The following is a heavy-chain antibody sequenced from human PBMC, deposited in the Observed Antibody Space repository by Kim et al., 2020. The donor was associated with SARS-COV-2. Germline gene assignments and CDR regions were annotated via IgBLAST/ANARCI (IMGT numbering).Heavy chain of an antibody. D-gene: IGHD3-16*02. CDR2: INHSGST. Sequence: SETLSLTCAVYGGSFSGYYWSWIRQPPGKGLEWIGEINHSGSTNYNPSLKSRVTISVDTSKNQFSLKLSSVTAADTAVYYCARAPVYDYVWGSYRYPRGWGFDPWGQGTLVTVSS. V-gene: IGHV4-34*01. CDR1: GGSFSGYY. J-gene: IGHJ5*02. CDR3: ARAPVYDYVWGSYRYPRGWGFDP.